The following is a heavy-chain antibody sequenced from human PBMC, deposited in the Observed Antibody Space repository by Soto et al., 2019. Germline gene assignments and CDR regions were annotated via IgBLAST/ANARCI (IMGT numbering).Heavy chain of an antibody. CDR3: AKLYSSSWYVDY. V-gene: IGHV3-23*01. D-gene: IGHD6-13*01. Sequence: EVQLLESGGGLVQPGGSLRLSCAASGFTFSSYAMSWVRQAPGKGLEWVSAISGSGGSTYYADSVKGRFTISRDNSKNTLYVQMNSLRAEDTAVYYCAKLYSSSWYVDYWGQGALVTVSS. CDR1: GFTFSSYA. J-gene: IGHJ4*02. CDR2: ISGSGGST.